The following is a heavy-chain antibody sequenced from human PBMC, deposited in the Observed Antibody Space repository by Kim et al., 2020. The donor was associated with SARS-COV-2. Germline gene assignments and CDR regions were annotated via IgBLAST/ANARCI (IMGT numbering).Heavy chain of an antibody. CDR1: GYRFSRYW. J-gene: IGHJ5*02. Sequence: GESLKISCKGSGYRFSRYWIGWVRQMPGKGLEWMGIIYPDDSDTRYSPSFQGQVTILADKSMNTAYLQWSSLKASDTAMYYCAKSYCCGGDGYYVWFDHWGQGTLVTVSS. CDR3: AKSYCCGGDGYYVWFDH. D-gene: IGHD2-21*02. CDR2: IYPDDSDT. V-gene: IGHV5-51*01.